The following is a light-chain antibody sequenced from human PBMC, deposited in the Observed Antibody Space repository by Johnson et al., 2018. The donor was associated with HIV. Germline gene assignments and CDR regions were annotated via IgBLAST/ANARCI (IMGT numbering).Light chain of an antibody. CDR3: GTWDSSLSADV. Sequence: QSVLTQPPSVSAAPGQKVTISCSGSSSNIGNNYVSWYQQLPGTAPKLLIYENNKRPSGIPDRFSGSKSGPSATLGITGLQTGDEAHYYCGTWDSSLSADVFGTGTKVTVL. CDR1: SSNIGNNY. V-gene: IGLV1-51*02. J-gene: IGLJ1*01. CDR2: ENN.